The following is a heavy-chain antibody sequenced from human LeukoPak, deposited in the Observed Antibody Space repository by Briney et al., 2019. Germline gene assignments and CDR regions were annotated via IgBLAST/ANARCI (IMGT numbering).Heavy chain of an antibody. CDR1: GGSISSHY. CDR2: IYYSGST. CDR3: ARSPYYDRAGFDP. D-gene: IGHD3-3*01. Sequence: PSETLSLTCTVSGGSISSHYWSWIRQPPGKGLEWIGYIYYSGSTSYNPSLKSRVTISVDTSKNQFSLKLSSVTAADTAVYYCARSPYYDRAGFDPWGQGTLVTVSS. J-gene: IGHJ5*02. V-gene: IGHV4-59*11.